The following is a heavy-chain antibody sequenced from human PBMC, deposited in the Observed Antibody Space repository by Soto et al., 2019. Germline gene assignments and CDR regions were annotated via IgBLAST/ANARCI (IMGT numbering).Heavy chain of an antibody. CDR2: IYYSGST. V-gene: IGHV4-31*03. CDR1: GGSISSGGYY. CDR3: AHRHWSGPPWFDP. J-gene: IGHJ5*02. Sequence: SETLSLTCTVSGGSISSGGYYWSWIRQHPGKGLEWIGYIYYSGSTYYNPSLKSRVTISVDTSKNQFSLKLSSVTAADTAVYYCAHRHWSGPPWFDPWGQGTLVTVSS.